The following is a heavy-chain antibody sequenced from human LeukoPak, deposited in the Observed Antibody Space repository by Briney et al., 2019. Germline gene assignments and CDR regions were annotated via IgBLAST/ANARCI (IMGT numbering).Heavy chain of an antibody. CDR2: IYYSGST. CDR1: GGSISSYY. Sequence: ASETLSLTCTVSGGSISSYYWSWIRQPPGKGLEWIGYIYYSGSTNYNPSLKSRVTISVDTSKNQFSLKLSSVTAADTAVYYCARHSGNSDTAGYSGYDFGEDRGTIDYWGQGTLVTVSS. J-gene: IGHJ4*02. D-gene: IGHD5-12*01. V-gene: IGHV4-59*08. CDR3: ARHSGNSDTAGYSGYDFGEDRGTIDY.